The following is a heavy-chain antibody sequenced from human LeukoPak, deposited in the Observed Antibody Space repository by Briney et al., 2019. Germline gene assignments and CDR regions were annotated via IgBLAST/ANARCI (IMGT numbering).Heavy chain of an antibody. CDR1: GFTLGDYS. J-gene: IGHJ4*02. Sequence: PGRSLRLSCTASGFTLGDYSMSWVRQAPGKGLEWVGFIRSKAYGGITEYAASVKGRFTISRDDSKSIAYLQMNSLKTEDTAVYYCTRSLYYYGSGSWEWGQGTLVTVSS. D-gene: IGHD3-10*01. V-gene: IGHV3-49*04. CDR3: TRSLYYYGSGSWE. CDR2: IRSKAYGGIT.